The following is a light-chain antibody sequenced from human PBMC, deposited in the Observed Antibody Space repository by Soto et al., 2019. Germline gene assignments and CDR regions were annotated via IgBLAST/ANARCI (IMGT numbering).Light chain of an antibody. CDR2: VNSDGSH. V-gene: IGLV4-69*02. CDR3: QTWGTGIHV. CDR1: SGYNSYA. Sequence: QPVLTQSPSASASLGASVKLTCTLSSGYNSYAIAWHQQQPEKGPRYLMKVNSDGSHSKGDGIPDRFSGSSSGAERYLTISSLQSEDEADYYCQTWGTGIHVFGTGTKLTVL. J-gene: IGLJ1*01.